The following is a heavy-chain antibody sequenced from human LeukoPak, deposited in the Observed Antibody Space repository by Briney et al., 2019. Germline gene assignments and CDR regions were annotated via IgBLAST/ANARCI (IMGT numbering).Heavy chain of an antibody. J-gene: IGHJ4*02. Sequence: GGSLRLSCAASGFTFSSYSMNWVRQAPGKGLEWVSSISSSSSYIYYADSVEGRFTISRDNAKNSLYLQMNSLRAEDTAVYYCARGLLWFGELFPFDYWGQGTLVTVSS. V-gene: IGHV3-21*01. CDR2: ISSSSSYI. D-gene: IGHD3-10*01. CDR3: ARGLLWFGELFPFDY. CDR1: GFTFSSYS.